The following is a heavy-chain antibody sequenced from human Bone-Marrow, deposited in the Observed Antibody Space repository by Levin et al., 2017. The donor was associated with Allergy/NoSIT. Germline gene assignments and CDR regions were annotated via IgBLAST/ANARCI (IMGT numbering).Heavy chain of an antibody. J-gene: IGHJ6*03. CDR2: IFDTGRT. V-gene: IGHV3-53*01. D-gene: IGHD2/OR15-2a*01. Sequence: GGSLRLSCAASGLIVSKNYMSWVRQAPGKGLEWVSVIFDTGRTHYADSVKGRFTISRDNSKNTLYLQMNSLSAEDTAGYYCGRDKNTMTPGFHYYYYMDVWGRGTTVTVSS. CDR3: GRDKNTMTPGFHYYYYMDV. CDR1: GLIVSKNY.